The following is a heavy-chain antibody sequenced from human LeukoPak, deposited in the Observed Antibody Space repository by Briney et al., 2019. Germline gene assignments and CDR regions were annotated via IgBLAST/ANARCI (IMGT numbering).Heavy chain of an antibody. CDR3: ARGSRVAGTISPFDY. D-gene: IGHD6-19*01. CDR2: LYKSGNI. CDR1: GGSISSGGDY. J-gene: IGHJ4*02. V-gene: IGHV4-31*02. Sequence: PSETLSLTCTVSGGSISSGGDYWNWIRQHPGKGLEWIGYLYKSGNIYYNPSLKSRVTISVDTSKNQFSLKLSSVTAADTAVYYCARGSRVAGTISPFDYWGQGTLVTVSS.